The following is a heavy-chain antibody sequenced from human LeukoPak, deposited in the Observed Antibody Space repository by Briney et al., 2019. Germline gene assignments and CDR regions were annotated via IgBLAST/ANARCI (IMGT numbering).Heavy chain of an antibody. CDR2: ISLSGNST. CDR3: AKVGAAAVRRYYFDY. D-gene: IGHD6-13*01. J-gene: IGHJ4*02. CDR1: GFTFSSYA. V-gene: IGHV3-23*01. Sequence: TGGSLRLSCAASGFTFSSYAMASVRQAPGKGLEWVSGISLSGNSTYYADSVKGRFTISRDNPKNTLFLQMNSLRDADTAVYYCAKVGAAAVRRYYFDYWGQGTLVTVSS.